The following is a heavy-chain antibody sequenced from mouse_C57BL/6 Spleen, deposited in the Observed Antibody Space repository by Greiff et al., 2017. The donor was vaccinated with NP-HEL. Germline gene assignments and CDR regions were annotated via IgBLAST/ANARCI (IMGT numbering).Heavy chain of an antibody. CDR3: ARASIGLIFDY. J-gene: IGHJ2*01. CDR2: IHPNSGST. D-gene: IGHD6-1*01. CDR1: GYTFTSYW. Sequence: QVQLQQPGAELVKPGASVKLSCKASGYTFTSYWMHWVKQRPGQGLEWIGMIHPNSGSTNYNEKFKSKATLTVDKSSSTAYMQLSSLTSEDSAVYYCARASIGLIFDYWGQGTTLTVSS. V-gene: IGHV1-64*01.